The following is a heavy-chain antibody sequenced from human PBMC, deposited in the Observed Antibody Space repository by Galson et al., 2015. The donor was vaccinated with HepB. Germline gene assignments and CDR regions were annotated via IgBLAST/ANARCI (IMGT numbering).Heavy chain of an antibody. Sequence: SLRLSCAASQFTFSSYSMNWVRQAPGKGLEWVSSINSGSSYIYYADSVKGRFTISRDNAKNSLYLQMNSLRAEDTAVYYCARDLHSSWTVSEYYYYYYYMDVWGKGTTVTVSS. CDR1: QFTFSSYS. CDR2: INSGSSYI. D-gene: IGHD6-13*01. V-gene: IGHV3-21*01. CDR3: ARDLHSSWTVSEYYYYYYYMDV. J-gene: IGHJ6*03.